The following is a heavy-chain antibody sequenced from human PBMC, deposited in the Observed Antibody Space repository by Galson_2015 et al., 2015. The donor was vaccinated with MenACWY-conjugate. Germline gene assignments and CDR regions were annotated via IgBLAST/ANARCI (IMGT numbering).Heavy chain of an antibody. J-gene: IGHJ5*02. V-gene: IGHV4-34*01. CDR3: ASASLASSGWSNWFDP. Sequence: ETLSLTCAVYGGSFSGYYWSWIRQPPGKGLEWIGGINHSGSTNYNPSLKSRVTISVDTSKNQFSLKLSSVTAADTAVYYCASASLASSGWSNWFDPWGQGTLVTVSS. CDR1: GGSFSGYY. D-gene: IGHD6-19*01. CDR2: INHSGST.